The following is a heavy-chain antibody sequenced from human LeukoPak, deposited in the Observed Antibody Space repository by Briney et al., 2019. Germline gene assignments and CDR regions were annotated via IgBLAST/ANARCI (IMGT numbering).Heavy chain of an antibody. CDR3: ARPEWLKVGHWFDP. CDR1: GGSISTNNNY. V-gene: IGHV4-39*01. J-gene: IGHJ5*02. D-gene: IGHD3-3*01. Sequence: SETLSLTCSVSGGSISTNNNYGGWIRQPPGKGLEWIGNIFYSGTTYYNPSLKSRITITVDTYKTQFSLRLSSVTAADTAVYYCARPEWLKVGHWFDPWGQGTLVTVSS. CDR2: IFYSGTT.